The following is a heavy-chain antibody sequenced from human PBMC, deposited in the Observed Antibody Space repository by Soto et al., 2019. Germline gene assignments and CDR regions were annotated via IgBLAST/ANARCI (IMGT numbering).Heavy chain of an antibody. V-gene: IGHV4-4*07. CDR2: IYATGTT. CDR1: GASISGFY. CDR3: VRDGKKTLRDWFDP. Sequence: SETLSLTCTVSGASISGFYWSWIRKSAGKGLEWIGRIYATGTTDYNPSLKSRGMMSVDTSKKQFSLKLRYVTAADTAVYYCVRDGKKTLRDWFDPWGQGTAVTLSS. D-gene: IGHD3-16*01. J-gene: IGHJ5*02.